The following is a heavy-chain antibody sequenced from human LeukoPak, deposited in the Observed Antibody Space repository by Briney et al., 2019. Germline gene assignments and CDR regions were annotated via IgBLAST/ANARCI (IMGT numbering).Heavy chain of an antibody. CDR2: IRYDGRDK. CDR1: GFPLSSYG. CDR3: AKDKSYYDFWSGYYTLFDY. V-gene: IGHV3-30*02. Sequence: GGSLRLSCAASGFPLSSYGMHWVRQAPGKGLEWVAFIRYDGRDKYYADSVKGRFTISRDNSKNTLYLQMNSLRAEDTAVYYCAKDKSYYDFWSGYYTLFDYWGQGTLVTVSS. J-gene: IGHJ4*02. D-gene: IGHD3-3*01.